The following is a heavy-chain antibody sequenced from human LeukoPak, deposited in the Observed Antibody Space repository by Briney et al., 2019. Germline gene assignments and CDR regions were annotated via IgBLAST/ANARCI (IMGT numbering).Heavy chain of an antibody. CDR1: GGSISSSSYY. D-gene: IGHD3-10*01. Sequence: PSETLSLTCTVSGGSISSSSYYWGWIRQPPGKGLEWIGSIYYSGSTYYNPSLKSRVTISVDTSKNQFSLKLSSVTAADTAVYYCARGIYMVRGVGGNWFDPWGQGTLVTVSS. J-gene: IGHJ5*02. V-gene: IGHV4-39*07. CDR3: ARGIYMVRGVGGNWFDP. CDR2: IYYSGST.